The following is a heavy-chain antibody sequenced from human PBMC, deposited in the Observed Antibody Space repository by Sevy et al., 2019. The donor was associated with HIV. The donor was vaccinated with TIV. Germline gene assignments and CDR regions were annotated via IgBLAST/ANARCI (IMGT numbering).Heavy chain of an antibody. D-gene: IGHD3-22*01. CDR1: GFTFDDYA. J-gene: IGHJ3*02. CDR3: AKDKRYYDSSALFDI. Sequence: GGSLRLSCAASGFTFDDYAMHWVRQAPGKGLEWVSGISWNSGSIGYADSVKGRFTIPRDNAKNSLYLQMNSLRAEDTALYYCAKDKRYYDSSALFDIWGQGTMVTVSS. CDR2: ISWNSGSI. V-gene: IGHV3-9*01.